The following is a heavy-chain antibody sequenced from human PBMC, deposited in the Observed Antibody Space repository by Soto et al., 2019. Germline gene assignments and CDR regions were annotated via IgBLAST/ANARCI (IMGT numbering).Heavy chain of an antibody. V-gene: IGHV3-74*01. CDR1: GFTFSSYW. CDR3: AREYYYGSGRYYYGMDV. D-gene: IGHD3-10*01. J-gene: IGHJ6*02. CDR2: INSDGSST. Sequence: GGSLRLSCAASGFTFSSYWMHWVRQAPGKGLVWVSRINSDGSSTSYADSVKGRFTISRDNAKNTLYLQMNSLRAEDTAVYYCAREYYYGSGRYYYGMDVWGRGTTVTVSS.